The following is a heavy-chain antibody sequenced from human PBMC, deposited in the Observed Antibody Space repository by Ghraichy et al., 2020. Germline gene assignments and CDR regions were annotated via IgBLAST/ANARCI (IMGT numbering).Heavy chain of an antibody. Sequence: GESLNISCAASGFSFSSYVISWVRQAPGEGLEWVSAISGSDSTYYADSVKGRFTISRDNSKNTLYLQMNSLRAEDTAVYYCAKDQGYYDFWNGWGKTDAFDIWGQGTMVTVSS. CDR1: GFSFSSYV. D-gene: IGHD3-3*01. J-gene: IGHJ3*02. CDR3: AKDQGYYDFWNGWGKTDAFDI. V-gene: IGHV3-23*01. CDR2: ISGSDST.